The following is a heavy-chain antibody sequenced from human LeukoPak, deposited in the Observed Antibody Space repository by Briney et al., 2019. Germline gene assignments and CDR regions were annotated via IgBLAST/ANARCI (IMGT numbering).Heavy chain of an antibody. J-gene: IGHJ4*02. V-gene: IGHV3-23*01. CDR2: ISGSGGST. CDR1: GFTFSRYA. Sequence: GGSLRLSCAASGFTFSRYAMGWVRQAPGKGLEWVSAISGSGGSTYYADSVKGRFTISRDNSKNTLYLQMNSLRAEDTAVYYCAKVKVKGYSGYDSYFDYWGQGTLVTVSS. CDR3: AKVKVKGYSGYDSYFDY. D-gene: IGHD5-12*01.